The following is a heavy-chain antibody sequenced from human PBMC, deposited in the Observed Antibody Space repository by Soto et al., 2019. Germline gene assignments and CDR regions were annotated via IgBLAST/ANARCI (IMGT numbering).Heavy chain of an antibody. D-gene: IGHD6-19*01. Sequence: ESGPTMVNPTQTLTLTCTFSGFSLSTSGVGVGWIRQPPGKALEWLALIYWDDDKRYSPSLKSRLTITKDTSKNQVVLTMANMDPVDTATYYCARISGPRYYFDYWGQGTPVTVSS. J-gene: IGHJ4*02. CDR1: GFSLSTSGVG. V-gene: IGHV2-5*02. CDR3: ARISGPRYYFDY. CDR2: IYWDDDK.